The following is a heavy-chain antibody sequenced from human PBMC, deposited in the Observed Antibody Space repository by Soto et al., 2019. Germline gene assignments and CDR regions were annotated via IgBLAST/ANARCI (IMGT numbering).Heavy chain of an antibody. CDR1: GFTFNSYA. V-gene: IGHV3-23*01. CDR2: IGTDGNT. Sequence: RLSCAASGFTFNSYAMNWVRQAPGKGLAWVSAIGTDGNTYYANSVKGRFTISRDNSRTTLYLQMNSLRVEDTALYYCVRKYPGTRPFDYWGQGTLVTVS. CDR3: VRKYPGTRPFDY. D-gene: IGHD2-2*01. J-gene: IGHJ4*01.